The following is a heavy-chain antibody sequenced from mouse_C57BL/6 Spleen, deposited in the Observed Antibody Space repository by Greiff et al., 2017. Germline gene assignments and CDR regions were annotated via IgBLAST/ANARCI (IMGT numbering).Heavy chain of an antibody. CDR3: ARRGYDHAMDY. CDR1: GYTFTSYW. Sequence: VQLQQPGAELVKPGASVKLSCKASGYTFTSYWMHWVKQRPGQGREWIGMIHPNSGSTNYNEKCKSKATLTVDKSSSTAYMQLSSLTSEDSSVYYWARRGYDHAMDYWGQGTSVTVSS. J-gene: IGHJ4*01. CDR2: IHPNSGST. D-gene: IGHD2-3*01. V-gene: IGHV1-64*01.